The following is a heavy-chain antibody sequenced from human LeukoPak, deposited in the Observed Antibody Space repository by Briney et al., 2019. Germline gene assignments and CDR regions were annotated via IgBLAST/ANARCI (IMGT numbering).Heavy chain of an antibody. V-gene: IGHV1-8*01. CDR1: GYTFTSYD. CDR3: ARGSGYPRLRYFDWLIPQRYNWFDP. CDR2: MNPNSGNT. D-gene: IGHD3-9*01. J-gene: IGHJ5*02. Sequence: ASVKVSCKASGYTFTSYDINWVRQATGQGLEWMGWMNPNSGNTGYAQKFQGRVTMTRNTSISTAYMELSSLRSEDTAVYYCARGSGYPRLRYFDWLIPQRYNWFDPWGQGTLVTVSS.